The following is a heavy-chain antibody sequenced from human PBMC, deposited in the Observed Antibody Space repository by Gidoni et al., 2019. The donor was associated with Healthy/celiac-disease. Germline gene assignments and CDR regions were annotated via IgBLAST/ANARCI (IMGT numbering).Heavy chain of an antibody. J-gene: IGHJ6*02. CDR2: IYYSGST. D-gene: IGHD6-6*01. V-gene: IGHV4-59*01. CDR1: GGSISSYY. Sequence: QVQLQESGPGLVKPSETLSLTCTVSGGSISSYYWSWIRQPPGKGLEWIGYIYYSGSTNYNPSLKSRVTISVDTSKNQFSLKLSSVTAADAAVYYCARDGIAARWGDYYYYGMDVWGQGTTVTVSS. CDR3: ARDGIAARWGDYYYYGMDV.